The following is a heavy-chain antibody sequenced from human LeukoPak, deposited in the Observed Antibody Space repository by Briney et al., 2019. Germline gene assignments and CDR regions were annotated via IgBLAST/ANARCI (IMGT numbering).Heavy chain of an antibody. CDR1: GFTFSSYA. Sequence: PGGSLRLSCAASGFTFSSYAMSWVRQAPGKGLEWVSAISGSGGSTYYAASVKGRFTISRDNSKNTLYLQMNSLRAEDTAVYYCAKGYYDSDDAFDIWGQGTMVTVSS. CDR2: ISGSGGST. D-gene: IGHD3-22*01. V-gene: IGHV3-23*01. CDR3: AKGYYDSDDAFDI. J-gene: IGHJ3*02.